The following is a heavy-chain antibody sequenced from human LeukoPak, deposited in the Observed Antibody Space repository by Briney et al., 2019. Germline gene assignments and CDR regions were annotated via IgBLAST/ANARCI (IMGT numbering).Heavy chain of an antibody. D-gene: IGHD1/OR15-1a*01. CDR2: ISGSGGST. V-gene: IGHV3-23*01. Sequence: GGSLRLSCAASGFTFSSYAMSWVRQAPGKGLEWVSAISGSGGSTYYADSVKGRFTISRDNSKNTLYLQMNSLRAEDTAVYYCAKEAEAGPNYYYYGMDVWGQGTTVTVSS. CDR1: GFTFSSYA. CDR3: AKEAEAGPNYYYYGMDV. J-gene: IGHJ6*02.